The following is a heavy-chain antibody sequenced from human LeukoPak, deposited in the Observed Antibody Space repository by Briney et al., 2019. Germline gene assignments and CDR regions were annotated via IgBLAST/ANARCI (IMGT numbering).Heavy chain of an antibody. J-gene: IGHJ4*02. CDR1: GGSISSYY. CDR3: ATRSTGVAATFDS. Sequence: SETLSLTCTVSGGSISSYYWSWIRQPPGKGLEWIGYIYYSGNSNYNSSLKSRVTISADTSKNEFSLKLSSVTAADTAIYYCATRSTGVAATFDSWGQGALVTVSS. CDR2: IYYSGNS. D-gene: IGHD2-15*01. V-gene: IGHV4-59*01.